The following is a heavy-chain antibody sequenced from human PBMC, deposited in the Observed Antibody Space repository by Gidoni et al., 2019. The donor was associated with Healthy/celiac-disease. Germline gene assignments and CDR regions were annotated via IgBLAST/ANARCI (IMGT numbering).Heavy chain of an antibody. CDR1: GSSFSSDA. CDR2: ISGSGGST. CDR3: AKVGRDTAMVLYFDY. Sequence: EVQLLESGGGLVQPGGSLRLSCAPSGSSFSSDAMSWVRQAPGKGLEWVSAISGSGGSTYYADSVKGRFTISRDNSKNTLYLQMNSLRAEDTAVYYCAKVGRDTAMVLYFDYWGQGTLVTVSS. J-gene: IGHJ4*02. V-gene: IGHV3-23*01. D-gene: IGHD5-18*01.